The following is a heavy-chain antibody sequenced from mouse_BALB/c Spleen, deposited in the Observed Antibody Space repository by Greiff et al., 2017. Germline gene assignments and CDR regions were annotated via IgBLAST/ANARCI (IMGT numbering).Heavy chain of an antibody. D-gene: IGHD2-4*01. CDR2: IYPGNVNT. Sequence: VQLQESGPELVKPGASVRISCKASGYTFTSYYIHWVKQRPGQGLEWIGWIYPGNVNTKYNEKFKGKATLTADKSSSTAYMQLSSLTSEDSAVYFCARSTMIPYYAMDYWGQGTSVTVSS. V-gene: IGHV1S56*01. CDR1: GYTFTSYY. CDR3: ARSTMIPYYAMDY. J-gene: IGHJ4*01.